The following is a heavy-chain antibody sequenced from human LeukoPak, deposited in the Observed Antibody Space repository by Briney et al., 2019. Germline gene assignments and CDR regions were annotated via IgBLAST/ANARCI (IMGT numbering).Heavy chain of an antibody. D-gene: IGHD6-19*01. Sequence: SETLSLTCTVSGGSISSYYWSWIRQPPGKGLEWIGFIYYSGSTNYNPSLKSRVTISVDTSKNQFSLKLSSVTAVDTAVYYCARDLEWLIFDYWGQGTLVTVSS. CDR2: IYYSGST. V-gene: IGHV4-59*01. CDR1: GGSISSYY. CDR3: ARDLEWLIFDY. J-gene: IGHJ4*02.